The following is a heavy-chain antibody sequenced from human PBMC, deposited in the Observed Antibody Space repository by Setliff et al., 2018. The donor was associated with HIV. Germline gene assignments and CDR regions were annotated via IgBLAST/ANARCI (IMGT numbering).Heavy chain of an antibody. CDR2: INTHSGYT. D-gene: IGHD5-12*01. Sequence: ASVKVFCKASGYTFNNYGISWVRQAPGQGLEWMGWINTHSGYTNYAQNVQGRVTVTMDTSTSTAYMELRSLKSDGTAVYYCARGKTWLRFLDYWGQGTLVTVSS. J-gene: IGHJ4*02. CDR1: GYTFNNYG. CDR3: ARGKTWLRFLDY. V-gene: IGHV1-18*01.